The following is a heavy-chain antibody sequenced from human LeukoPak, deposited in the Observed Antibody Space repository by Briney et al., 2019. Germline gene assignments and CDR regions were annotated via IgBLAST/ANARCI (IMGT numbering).Heavy chain of an antibody. CDR3: ARQWLGLGFDY. J-gene: IGHJ4*02. CDR2: MYHSGST. D-gene: IGHD6-19*01. V-gene: IGHV4-38-2*01. CDR1: GYSISSGYY. Sequence: PSETLSLTCAVSGYSISSGYYWGWIRQPPGKGLEWIGSMYHSGSTYYNPSLRSRVTISVDTSKKQFSLKLSSVTAADTAVYYCARQWLGLGFDYWGQGTLVTVSS.